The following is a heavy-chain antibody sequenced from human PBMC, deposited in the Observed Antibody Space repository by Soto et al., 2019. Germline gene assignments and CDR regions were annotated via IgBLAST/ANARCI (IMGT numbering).Heavy chain of an antibody. J-gene: IGHJ3*02. D-gene: IGHD3-22*01. Sequence: GASVKVSCKASGGTFSSYAISWLRESPGQGLEWMGGIIPIFGTANYAQKFQGRVTITADESTSTAYMELSSLRSEDTAVYYCARDPSYYYDSSGYPGYAFDIWGQGTMVTVSS. CDR1: GGTFSSYA. CDR2: IIPIFGTA. V-gene: IGHV1-69*13. CDR3: ARDPSYYYDSSGYPGYAFDI.